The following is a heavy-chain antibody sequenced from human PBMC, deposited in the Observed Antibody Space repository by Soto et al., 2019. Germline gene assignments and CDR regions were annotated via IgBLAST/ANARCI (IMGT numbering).Heavy chain of an antibody. D-gene: IGHD3-10*01. V-gene: IGHV4-59*08. CDR3: VRQGFGRLHGLVDV. J-gene: IGHJ6*02. Sequence: QVQLQESGPGLVKPSETLSLTCTVSDDSSSNYKWSWIRQPPGRRLEWIGYIDSNAGTSYNPSIQSQATISIDTSTTQFFLKLSSVTAADTAVYYCVRQGFGRLHGLVDVWGQGTTVTVSS. CDR2: IDSNAGT. CDR1: DDSSSNYK.